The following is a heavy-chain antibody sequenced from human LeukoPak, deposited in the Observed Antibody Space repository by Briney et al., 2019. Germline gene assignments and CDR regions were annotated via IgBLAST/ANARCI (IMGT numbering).Heavy chain of an antibody. J-gene: IGHJ4*02. Sequence: ASVKVSCKASGYTFAGYYMHWVRQAPGQGLEWMGWMNPNSGNTGYAQKFQGRVTMTRNTSISTAYMELSSLRSEDTAVYYCARPNYSYGSDYWGQGTLVTVSS. CDR1: GYTFAGYY. CDR2: MNPNSGNT. V-gene: IGHV1-8*02. D-gene: IGHD5-18*01. CDR3: ARPNYSYGSDY.